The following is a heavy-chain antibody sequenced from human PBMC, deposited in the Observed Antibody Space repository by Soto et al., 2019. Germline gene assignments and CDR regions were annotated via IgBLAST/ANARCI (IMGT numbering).Heavy chain of an antibody. D-gene: IGHD3-22*01. CDR2: IYYSGST. V-gene: IGHV4-61*01. Sequence: SETLSLTCTVSGGSVSSGSYYWSWIRQPPGKGLEWIGYIYYSGSTNYNPSLKSRVTISVDTSKNQFSLKLSSVTAADTAVYYCARDGYYYDSSGYAGGFDYWGQGTLVTVSS. CDR3: ARDGYYYDSSGYAGGFDY. J-gene: IGHJ4*02. CDR1: GGSVSSGSYY.